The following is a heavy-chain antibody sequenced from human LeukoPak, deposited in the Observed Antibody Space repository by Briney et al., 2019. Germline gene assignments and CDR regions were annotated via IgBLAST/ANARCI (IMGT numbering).Heavy chain of an antibody. CDR1: GGSISSYY. J-gene: IGHJ4*02. CDR3: ARGETYSDLDY. Sequence: TSETLSLTCTVSGGSISSYYWSWIRQPPGKGLEWIGNIYYSGSTNYNPSLKSRVTISVDTSKNQFSLKLSSVTAADTAVYYCARGETYSDLDYWGRGTLVTVSS. CDR2: IYYSGST. V-gene: IGHV4-59*08. D-gene: IGHD2-15*01.